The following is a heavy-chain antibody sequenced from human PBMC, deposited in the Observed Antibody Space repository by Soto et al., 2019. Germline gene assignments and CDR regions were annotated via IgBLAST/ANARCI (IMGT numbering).Heavy chain of an antibody. V-gene: IGHV4-59*12. CDR1: GGSISSYY. CDR3: AREDDILTAFDY. CDR2: IYYSGST. J-gene: IGHJ4*02. Sequence: TLSITCTVSGGSISSYYWSWIRQPPGKGLEWIGYIYYSGSTNYNPSLKSRVTISVDTSKNQFSLKLSSVTAADTAVYYCAREDDILTAFDYWGQGTLVTVSS. D-gene: IGHD3-9*01.